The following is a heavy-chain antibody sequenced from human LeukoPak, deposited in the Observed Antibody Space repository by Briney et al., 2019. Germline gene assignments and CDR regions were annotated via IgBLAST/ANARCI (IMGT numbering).Heavy chain of an antibody. CDR2: FPHCGST. D-gene: IGHD3-10*01. Sequence: PAATMSLTCAVYGGSFSGYYWRWLRKPRGKGVEWIVEFPHCGSTNYSPSLKSRVTISVDTSKNQFSLKLSSVTAADTAVYVCARGRAYYGSGSYYKVWAHAAFDIWGQGTMVTVSS. V-gene: IGHV4-34*01. CDR1: GGSFSGYY. J-gene: IGHJ3*02. CDR3: ARGRAYYGSGSYYKVWAHAAFDI.